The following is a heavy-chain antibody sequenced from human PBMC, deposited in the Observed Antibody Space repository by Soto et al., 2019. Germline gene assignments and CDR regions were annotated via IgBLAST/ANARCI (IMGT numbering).Heavy chain of an antibody. CDR1: GGSISSYY. CDR2: IYYSGST. J-gene: IGHJ6*02. CDR3: ARGGLKYSSSDDYYYYGMDV. Sequence: QVQLQESGPGLVKPSETLSLTCTVSGGSISSYYWSWIRQPPGKGLEWIGYIYYSGSTNYNPSLKSRVTISVDTSKNQFSLKLSSVTAADTAVYYCARGGLKYSSSDDYYYYGMDVWGQGTTVTVSS. D-gene: IGHD6-6*01. V-gene: IGHV4-59*01.